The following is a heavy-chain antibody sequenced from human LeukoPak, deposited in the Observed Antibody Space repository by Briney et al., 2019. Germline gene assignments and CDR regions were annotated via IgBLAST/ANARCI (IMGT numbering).Heavy chain of an antibody. CDR2: IIPIFGIA. Sequence: SVKVSCKASGGTFSSYAISWVRQAPGQGLEWMGRIIPIFGIANYAQKFQGRVTITADKSTSTAYMELSSLRSEDTAVYYCAREGYCSSTSCPFDYWGQGTPVTVSS. J-gene: IGHJ4*02. D-gene: IGHD2-2*01. V-gene: IGHV1-69*04. CDR3: AREGYCSSTSCPFDY. CDR1: GGTFSSYA.